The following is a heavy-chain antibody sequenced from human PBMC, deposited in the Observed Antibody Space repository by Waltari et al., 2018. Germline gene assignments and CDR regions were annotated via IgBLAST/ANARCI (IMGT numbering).Heavy chain of an antibody. J-gene: IGHJ4*02. CDR1: GDSISSYY. CDR3: ARALVTTRIYFDY. CDR2: ISYTGST. Sequence: QVQLQESGPGLVKPSETLSLTCTVPGDSISSYYWSWIRQPPGKGLEWIGYISYTGSTNYTPSLKSRVTFSVDTSKNQFSLKLSSATAADTAVYYCARALVTTRIYFDYWGLGTLVTVSS. V-gene: IGHV4-59*08. D-gene: IGHD5-12*01.